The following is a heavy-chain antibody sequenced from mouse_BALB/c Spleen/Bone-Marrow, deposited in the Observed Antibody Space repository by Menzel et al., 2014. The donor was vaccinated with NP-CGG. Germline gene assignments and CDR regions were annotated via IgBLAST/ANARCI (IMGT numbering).Heavy chain of an antibody. CDR2: IDPANGNT. CDR3: APYYYGSSLFAY. V-gene: IGHV14-3*02. CDR1: GFNIKDTY. J-gene: IGHJ3*01. Sequence: EVKVVESGAELVKPGASVKLSCTASGFNIKDTYMHWVKQRPEQGLEWIGRIDPANGNTKYDPKFQGKATITADTSSNTASMTLSSLTSEDTAVYYCAPYYYGSSLFAYWGQGTLVTVSA. D-gene: IGHD1-1*01.